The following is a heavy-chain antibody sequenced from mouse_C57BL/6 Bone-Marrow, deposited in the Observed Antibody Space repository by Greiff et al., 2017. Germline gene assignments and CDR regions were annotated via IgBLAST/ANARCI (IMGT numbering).Heavy chain of an antibody. J-gene: IGHJ4*01. D-gene: IGHD1-1*01. Sequence: VQLKESGPELVKPGASVKISCKASGYAFSSSWMNWVQQRPGKGLEWIGRICPGDGDTNYNGTFKGKATLSADKSSSTTFLQLSSLTSADSAVSFCAGREVLRFYFDYWGQGTSLTVSS. V-gene: IGHV1-82*01. CDR2: ICPGDGDT. CDR3: AGREVLRFYFDY. CDR1: GYAFSSSW.